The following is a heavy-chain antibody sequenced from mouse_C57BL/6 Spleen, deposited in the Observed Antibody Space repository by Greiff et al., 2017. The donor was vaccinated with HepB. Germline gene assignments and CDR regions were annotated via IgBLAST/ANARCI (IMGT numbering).Heavy chain of an antibody. J-gene: IGHJ1*03. CDR3: ASHYYYGSSPYWYFDV. V-gene: IGHV5-9*01. D-gene: IGHD1-1*01. Sequence: EVMLVESGGGLVKPGGSLKLSCAASGFTFSSYTMSWVRQTPEKRLEWVATISGGGGNTYYPDSVKGRFTISRDNAKNTLYLQMSSLRSEDTALYYGASHYYYGSSPYWYFDVWGTRTTVTVSS. CDR1: GFTFSSYT. CDR2: ISGGGGNT.